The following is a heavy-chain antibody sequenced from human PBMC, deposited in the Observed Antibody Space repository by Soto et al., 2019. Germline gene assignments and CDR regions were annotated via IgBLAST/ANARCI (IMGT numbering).Heavy chain of an antibody. J-gene: IGHJ6*02. CDR2: IIPIFGTA. CDR3: AINGIVVVPAAIGSYGMDV. Sequence: QVQLVQSGAEVKKPGSSVNVSCKASGGTFSSYAISWVRQAPGQGLEWMGGIIPIFGTANYAQKFQGRVTITADESTSTAYMELSSLRSEDTAVYYCAINGIVVVPAAIGSYGMDVWGQGTTVTVSS. D-gene: IGHD2-2*02. V-gene: IGHV1-69*01. CDR1: GGTFSSYA.